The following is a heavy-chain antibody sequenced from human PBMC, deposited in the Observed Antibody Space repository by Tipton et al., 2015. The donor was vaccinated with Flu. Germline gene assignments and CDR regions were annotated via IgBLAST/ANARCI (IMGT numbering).Heavy chain of an antibody. CDR3: ARDMPQGVVVIPPAKRFDF. CDR1: GGSVSSYY. Sequence: TLSLTCTVSGGSVSSYYWSWIRQPPGKGLEWIGNIHYSGITNYNPSLKSRVTTSVDTSKNQFSLKLNSVTAADTAVYYCARDMPQGVVVIPPAKRFDFWGQGTLVTVSS. D-gene: IGHD2-2*01. V-gene: IGHV4-59*02. CDR2: IHYSGIT. J-gene: IGHJ4*02.